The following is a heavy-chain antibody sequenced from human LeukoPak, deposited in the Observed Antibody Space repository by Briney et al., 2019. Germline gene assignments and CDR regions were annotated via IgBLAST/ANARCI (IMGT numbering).Heavy chain of an antibody. V-gene: IGHV3-53*01. CDR2: IYSGGST. CDR1: GFTVSNNY. CDR3: AREVLYRGSYYGGFDY. D-gene: IGHD1-26*01. J-gene: IGHJ4*02. Sequence: GGSLRLSCAASGFTVSNNYMSWVRQAPGKGLEWVSLIYSGGSTYYADSVKGRFTISRDNSKNTLYLQMSSLRAEDTAMYYCAREVLYRGSYYGGFDYWGQGTLVTASS.